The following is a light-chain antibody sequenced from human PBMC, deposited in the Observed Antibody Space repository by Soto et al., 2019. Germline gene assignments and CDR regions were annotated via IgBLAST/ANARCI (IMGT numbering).Light chain of an antibody. V-gene: IGLV6-57*02. CDR3: QSYDSSIVV. J-gene: IGLJ2*01. Sequence: NFMLTQPHSVSEYPGKTVTISCTGSSGSIASNYVQWYQQRPGSAPTTVIYEDNQRPSGVPDRFSGSIDSSSNSASLTISGLKTEDEADYYCQSYDSSIVVFGGGTKLTVL. CDR2: EDN. CDR1: SGSIASNY.